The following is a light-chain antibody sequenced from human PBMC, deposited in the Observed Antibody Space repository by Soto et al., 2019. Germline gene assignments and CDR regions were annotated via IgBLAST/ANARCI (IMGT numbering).Light chain of an antibody. J-gene: IGKJ4*01. V-gene: IGKV3-20*01. CDR1: QSVSSSH. CDR2: GAS. CDR3: QQYGNSPLT. Sequence: EIVLTQSPGTLSLSPGERATLSCRASQSVSSSHLAWYQQRPGQAPRLLIYGASNRATGIPDRFSGSGSGTDFTLTISRLEPEDFAVYFCQQYGNSPLTFGGGTKVDI.